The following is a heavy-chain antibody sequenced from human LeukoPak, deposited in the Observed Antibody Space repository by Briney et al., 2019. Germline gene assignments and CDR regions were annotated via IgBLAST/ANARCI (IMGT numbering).Heavy chain of an antibody. V-gene: IGHV3-21*01. CDR2: ISSSSSYI. Sequence: GGSLRLSCAASGFTFSSYSMNWVRQAPGEGLEWVSSISSSSSYIYYADSVKGRFTISRDNAKNSLYLQMNSLRAEDTAVYYCARVSGGSYYYFDYWGQGTLVTVSS. J-gene: IGHJ4*02. CDR1: GFTFSSYS. CDR3: ARVSGGSYYYFDY. D-gene: IGHD1-26*01.